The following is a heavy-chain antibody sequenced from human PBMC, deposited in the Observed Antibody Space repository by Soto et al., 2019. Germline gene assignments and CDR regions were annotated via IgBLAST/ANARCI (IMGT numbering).Heavy chain of an antibody. J-gene: IGHJ6*03. CDR1: GFTFSSYA. CDR2: ISGSGGST. CDR3: ATEPLGYCSGGSCYWDYYYMDV. V-gene: IGHV3-23*01. D-gene: IGHD2-15*01. Sequence: GGSLSLSCAASGFTFSSYAMSWVRQAPGKGLEWVSAISGSGGSTYYADPVKGRFTISRDNSKNTLYLQMNSLRAEDTAVYYCATEPLGYCSGGSCYWDYYYMDVWGKGTTVTVSS.